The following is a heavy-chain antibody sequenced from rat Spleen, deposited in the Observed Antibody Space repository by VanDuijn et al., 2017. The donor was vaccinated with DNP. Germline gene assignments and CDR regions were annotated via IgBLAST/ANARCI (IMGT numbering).Heavy chain of an antibody. Sequence: EVQLVESGGGLVQPGRSLKLSCAASGFTFSDSYMAWVRQAPTTGLEWVASISYDGGSTYYRDSVKGRFTISRDNAKSSLYLQRDSLRSEDTATYYCTTEKVDAWGQGASVTVSS. J-gene: IGHJ4*01. CDR2: ISYDGGST. CDR3: TTEKVDA. CDR1: GFTFSDSY. V-gene: IGHV5-20*01.